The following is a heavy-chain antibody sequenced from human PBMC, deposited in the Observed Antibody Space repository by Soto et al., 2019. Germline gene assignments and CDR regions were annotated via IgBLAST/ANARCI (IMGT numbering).Heavy chain of an antibody. V-gene: IGHV3-21*01. J-gene: IGHJ4*02. D-gene: IGHD3-9*01. CDR3: ASERMNYDILTGYYSSADIDY. CDR1: GFTFSSYS. CDR2: ISSSSSYI. Sequence: EVQLVESGGGLVKPGGSLRLSCAASGFTFSSYSMNWVRQAPGKGLEWVSSISSSSSYIYYADSVKGRFTISRDNAKNSLYLQMSSLRADDTAVYYCASERMNYDILTGYYSSADIDYWGQGTLVTVSS.